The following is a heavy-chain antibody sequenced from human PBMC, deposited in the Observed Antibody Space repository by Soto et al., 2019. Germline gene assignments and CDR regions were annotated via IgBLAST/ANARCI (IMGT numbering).Heavy chain of an antibody. D-gene: IGHD3-22*01. CDR2: IYYSGST. V-gene: IGHV4-30-4*01. CDR1: GGSISSGDYY. CDR3: ARADGGYPYYYYGMDV. Sequence: SETLSLTCTVSGGSISSGDYYWSWIRQPPGKGLEWIGYIYYSGSTYYNPSLKSRVTISVDTSKNQFSLKLSSVTAADTAVYYCARADGGYPYYYYGMDVWGQGTTVTVSS. J-gene: IGHJ6*02.